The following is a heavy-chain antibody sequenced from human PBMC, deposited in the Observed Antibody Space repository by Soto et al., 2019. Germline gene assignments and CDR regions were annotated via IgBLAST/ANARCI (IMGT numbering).Heavy chain of an antibody. Sequence: QVQLVQSGAEVKKPGSSVKVSCKASGGTFSNYAISWVRQAPGQGLEWMGGIIPIFGTTNYAQRFQGRVTITAEESTRTAYRELSSLRSEDTAVYYCARVSSSWYKDYFDYWGQGTLVTVSS. CDR3: ARVSSSWYKDYFDY. CDR1: GGTFSNYA. J-gene: IGHJ4*02. CDR2: IIPIFGTT. V-gene: IGHV1-69*12. D-gene: IGHD6-13*01.